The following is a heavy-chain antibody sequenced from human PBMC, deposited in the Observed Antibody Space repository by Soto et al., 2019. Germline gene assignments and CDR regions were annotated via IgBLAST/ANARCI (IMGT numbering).Heavy chain of an antibody. CDR2: FHYSGSA. CDR3: ARGQRWSGS. Sequence: SETLSLTCTVSGGSVSSGSYYWTWIRQPPGKGLEWIGYFHYSGSANYNPSLENRLTISLDTSKNHFSLKLTSLTAADTAVYYCARGQRWSGSWGQGTLVTVSS. J-gene: IGHJ4*02. D-gene: IGHD2-15*01. V-gene: IGHV4-61*03. CDR1: GGSVSSGSYY.